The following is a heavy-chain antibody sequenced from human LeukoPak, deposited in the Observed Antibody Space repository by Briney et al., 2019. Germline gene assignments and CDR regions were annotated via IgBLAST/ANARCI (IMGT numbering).Heavy chain of an antibody. D-gene: IGHD3-22*01. J-gene: IGHJ4*02. CDR3: ARHHYDSSGYPY. Sequence: KPSETLSLTCAVSGGSISSGGYSWSWIRQPPGKGLEWIGYIYHSGSTYYNPSLKSRVTISVDKSKNQFSLKLSSVTAADTAVYYCARHHYDSSGYPYWGQGTLVTVSS. CDR2: IYHSGST. CDR1: GGSISSGGYS. V-gene: IGHV4-30-2*01.